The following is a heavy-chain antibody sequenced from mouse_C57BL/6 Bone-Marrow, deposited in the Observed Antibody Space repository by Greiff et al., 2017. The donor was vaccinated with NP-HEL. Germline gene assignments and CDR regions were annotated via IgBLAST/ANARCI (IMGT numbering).Heavy chain of an antibody. J-gene: IGHJ2*01. CDR2: INPNNGGT. CDR1: GYTFTDYN. D-gene: IGHD2-4*01. Sequence: EVQVVESGPELVKPGVSVKMSCKASGYTFTDYNMHWVKQSHGKSLAWIGYINPNNGGTSYNQKFKGKATLTVNKSSSTAYMELRSLTSEDSAVYYCARDDYDDGHFDYWGQGTTLTVSS. CDR3: ARDDYDDGHFDY. V-gene: IGHV1-22*01.